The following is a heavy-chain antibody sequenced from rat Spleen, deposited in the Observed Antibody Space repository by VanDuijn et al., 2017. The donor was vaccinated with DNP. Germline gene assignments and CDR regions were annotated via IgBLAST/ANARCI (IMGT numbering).Heavy chain of an antibody. Sequence: EVQLVESGGGLVQPGNSLKLSCAASGFTFSDYAMAWVRQSPKKGLEWVATIIYDGSSTYYRDSVKGRFTISRDNAKSTLYLQMDSLRSEDTATYYCATGTTLWGQGVMVTVSS. J-gene: IGHJ2*01. D-gene: IGHD3-4*01. CDR2: IIYDGSST. CDR3: ATGTTL. CDR1: GFTFSDYA. V-gene: IGHV5S10*01.